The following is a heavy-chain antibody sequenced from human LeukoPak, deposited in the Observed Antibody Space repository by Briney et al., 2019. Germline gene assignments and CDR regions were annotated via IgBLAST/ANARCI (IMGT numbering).Heavy chain of an antibody. J-gene: IGHJ4*02. Sequence: SETLSLTCAVYGGSFSGYYWSWIRQPPGKGLEWIGEINHSGSTNYNPSLKSRVTISVDTSKNRFSLKLSSVTAADTAVYYCARGESPLYWGQGTLVTVSS. CDR3: ARGESPLY. D-gene: IGHD3-10*01. V-gene: IGHV4-34*01. CDR1: GGSFSGYY. CDR2: INHSGST.